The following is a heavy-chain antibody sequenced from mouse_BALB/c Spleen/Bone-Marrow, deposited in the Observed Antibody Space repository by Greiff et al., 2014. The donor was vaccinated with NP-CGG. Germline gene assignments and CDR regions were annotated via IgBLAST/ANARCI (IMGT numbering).Heavy chain of an antibody. Sequence: EVKLVESGGDLVKPGGSLKLSCAASGFTFSSYGMSWVRQTPDKRLGWVATISSGGSYTYYPDSVKGRFTISRDNANNTLYLQMSSLKSEDSAMYFCARRGTTVQYYYPMDYWGQGTSVTVSS. CDR1: GFTFSSYG. J-gene: IGHJ4*01. D-gene: IGHD1-1*01. V-gene: IGHV5-6*02. CDR2: ISSGGSYT. CDR3: ARRGTTVQYYYPMDY.